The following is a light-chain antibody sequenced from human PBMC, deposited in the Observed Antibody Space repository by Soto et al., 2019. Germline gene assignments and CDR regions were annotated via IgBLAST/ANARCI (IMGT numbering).Light chain of an antibody. Sequence: DIQMTQSPSTLSASVGDRVTITCRASQSISSWLAWYQQKPGKAPKLLIYDASSLESGVPSRFSGSGSWTEFTLTISSLQPDAFATCYCQQYNSYSWTFGQGTKVDIK. CDR2: DAS. J-gene: IGKJ1*01. CDR1: QSISSW. CDR3: QQYNSYSWT. V-gene: IGKV1-5*01.